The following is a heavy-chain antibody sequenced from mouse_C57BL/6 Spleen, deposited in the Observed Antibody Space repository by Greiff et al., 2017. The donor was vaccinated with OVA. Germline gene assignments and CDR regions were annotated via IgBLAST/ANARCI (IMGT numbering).Heavy chain of an antibody. V-gene: IGHV1-15*01. CDR3: TRAGDYDEDYYAMDY. J-gene: IGHJ4*01. Sequence: QVQLQQSGAELVRPGASVTLSCKASGYTFTDYEMHWVKQTPVHGLEWIGAIDPGTGGTAYNQKFKGKALLTADKSSSTAYMELRSLTSEDSAVYYCTRAGDYDEDYYAMDYWGQGTLVTVSS. CDR2: IDPGTGGT. D-gene: IGHD2-4*01. CDR1: GYTFTDYE.